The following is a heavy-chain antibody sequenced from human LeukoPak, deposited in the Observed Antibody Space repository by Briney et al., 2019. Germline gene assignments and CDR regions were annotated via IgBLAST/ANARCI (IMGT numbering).Heavy chain of an antibody. CDR1: GFTFSSYA. CDR2: ISYDGSNK. J-gene: IGHJ3*02. CDR3: ARGGTRDAFDI. V-gene: IGHV3-30*04. Sequence: GGSLRLSCAASGFTFSSYAMHWVRQAPGKGLEWVAVISYDGSNKYYADSVKGRFTISRGNSKNTLYLQMNSLRAEDTAVYYCARGGTRDAFDIWGQGTMVTVSS. D-gene: IGHD3-16*01.